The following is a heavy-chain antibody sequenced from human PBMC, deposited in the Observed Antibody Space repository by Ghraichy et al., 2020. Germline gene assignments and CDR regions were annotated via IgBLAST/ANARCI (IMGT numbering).Heavy chain of an antibody. CDR1: GGSISSYY. D-gene: IGHD6-13*01. CDR3: ARESGAAADHHYYYYGMDV. J-gene: IGHJ6*02. CDR2: IYYSGST. V-gene: IGHV4-59*01. Sequence: ESLNISCTVSGGSISSYYWSWIRQPPGKGLEWIGYIYYSGSTNYNPSLKSRVTISVDTSKNQFSLKLSSVTAADTAVYYCARESGAAADHHYYYYGMDVWGQGTTVTVSS.